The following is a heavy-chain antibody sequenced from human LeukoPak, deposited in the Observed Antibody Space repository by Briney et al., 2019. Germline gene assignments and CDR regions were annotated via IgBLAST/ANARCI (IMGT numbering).Heavy chain of an antibody. CDR2: IIPIFGTA. CDR1: GGTFSSYA. D-gene: IGHD1-26*01. CDR3: ASPSGSYYAPDFDY. V-gene: IGHV1-69*13. J-gene: IGHJ4*02. Sequence: GASVKVSCKASGGTFSSYAISWVRQAPGQGLEWMGGIIPIFGTANYAQKFQGRVTITADESTSTAYMELSSLRSEDTAVYYCASPSGSYYAPDFDYWGQGTLVTVSS.